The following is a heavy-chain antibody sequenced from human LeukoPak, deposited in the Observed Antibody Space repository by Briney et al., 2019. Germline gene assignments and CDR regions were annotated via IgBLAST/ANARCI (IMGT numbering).Heavy chain of an antibody. J-gene: IGHJ6*02. CDR2: ISAYNGNT. CDR3: ARVPGYSSSWYLSFYYYGMDV. Sequence: ASVKVSCKASGYTFTSYGISWVRQAPGQGLEWMGWISAYNGNTSYAQKLQGRVTMTTDTSTSTAYMELRSLRSDDTAVYYCARVPGYSSSWYLSFYYYGMDVWGQGTTVTVSS. CDR1: GYTFTSYG. V-gene: IGHV1-18*01. D-gene: IGHD6-13*01.